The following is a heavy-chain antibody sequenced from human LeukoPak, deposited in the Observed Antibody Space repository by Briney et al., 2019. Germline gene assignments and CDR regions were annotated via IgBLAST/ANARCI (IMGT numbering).Heavy chain of an antibody. CDR1: GFSFSRYW. CDR3: ARVGYSYGVYYFDY. CDR2: IKPDGSEI. Sequence: GGSLRLSCAASGFSFSRYWMSWVRQAPVRGLEWVANIKPDGSEIYYVDSVKGRFTISRDNAKNSLYLQMNSLRAEDTAVYYCARVGYSYGVYYFDYWGQGTLVTVSS. V-gene: IGHV3-7*03. D-gene: IGHD5-18*01. J-gene: IGHJ4*02.